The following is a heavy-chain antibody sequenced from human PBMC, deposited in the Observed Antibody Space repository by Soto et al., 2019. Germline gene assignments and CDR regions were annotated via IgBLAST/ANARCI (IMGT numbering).Heavy chain of an antibody. D-gene: IGHD5-12*01. Sequence: QMQLQESGPGLVKPSETLSLTCTVSGGSVSSGNYYWSWIRQPPGKGLEWIGYVYYSGSTNYNPALKRRVPISVDTTKNQGSLKLSSVTAADTVVYYCARSPFTMEVAGRHAFDSWGQGTVVTVSS. CDR2: VYYSGST. J-gene: IGHJ3*02. CDR1: GGSVSSGNYY. V-gene: IGHV4-61*01. CDR3: ARSPFTMEVAGRHAFDS.